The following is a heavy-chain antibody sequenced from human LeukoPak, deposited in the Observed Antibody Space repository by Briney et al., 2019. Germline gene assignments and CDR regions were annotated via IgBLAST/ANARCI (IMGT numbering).Heavy chain of an antibody. D-gene: IGHD3-10*01. CDR3: ATSGSYYSNDY. J-gene: IGHJ4*02. V-gene: IGHV3-11*01. Sequence: GGSLRLSCAASGFTFSDYYMSWIRQAPGKGLEWVSYISSSGSTIYYADSVKGRFTISRDNAKNSLYLLMNSLRAEDTAIYYCATSGSYYSNDYWGQGTLVTVSS. CDR2: ISSSGSTI. CDR1: GFTFSDYY.